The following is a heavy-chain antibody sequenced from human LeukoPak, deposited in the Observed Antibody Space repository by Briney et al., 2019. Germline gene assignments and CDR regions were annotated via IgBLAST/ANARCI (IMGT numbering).Heavy chain of an antibody. CDR2: IYSGGST. CDR3: ARHDYDSSGYYGYYGVDI. CDR1: GFTVSSNN. V-gene: IGHV3-66*04. Sequence: GGSLRLSCAASGFTVSSNNMSWVRQAPGKGLEWVSVIYSGGSTYYADSVKGRFTISRDNSKNTLYLQMNSLRAEDTAVYYCARHDYDSSGYYGYYGVDIWGQGTTVTVSS. D-gene: IGHD3-22*01. J-gene: IGHJ6*02.